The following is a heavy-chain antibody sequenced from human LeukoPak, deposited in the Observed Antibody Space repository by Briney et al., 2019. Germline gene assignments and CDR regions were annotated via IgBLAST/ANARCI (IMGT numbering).Heavy chain of an antibody. Sequence: GGSLRLSCAASGFTFSSYAMSWVRQAPGKGLEWVSAISGSGDSTYYGDSVKGRFTISRDNSKNTLYLQMNSLRAEDMAVYYCAKTRPLDSSSWSHGDYWGQGTLVTVSS. J-gene: IGHJ4*02. CDR2: ISGSGDST. D-gene: IGHD6-13*01. CDR1: GFTFSSYA. V-gene: IGHV3-23*01. CDR3: AKTRPLDSSSWSHGDY.